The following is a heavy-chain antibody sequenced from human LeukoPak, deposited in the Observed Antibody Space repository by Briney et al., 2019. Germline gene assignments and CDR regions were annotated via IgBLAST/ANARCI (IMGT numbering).Heavy chain of an antibody. V-gene: IGHV4-59*01. Sequence: SGTLSLTCTVSGGSISSYYWSWIRQPPGKGLEWIGYIYYSGSTSYNPSLKSRVTISVDTSTNQFSLKLSSVTAADTAVYYCARSITLYYFDYWGQGTLVTVSS. J-gene: IGHJ4*02. CDR1: GGSISSYY. CDR2: IYYSGST. D-gene: IGHD3-16*01. CDR3: ARSITLYYFDY.